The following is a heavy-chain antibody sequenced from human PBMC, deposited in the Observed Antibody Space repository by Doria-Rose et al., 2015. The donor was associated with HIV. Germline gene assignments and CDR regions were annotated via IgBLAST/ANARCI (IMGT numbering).Heavy chain of an antibody. CDR1: GGSVASGTPY. Sequence: QVQLQESGPGLVKPSETLSLTCTVSGGSVASGTPYWDWIRQNPGKGLEWICTIYYSGTTYYNPYLSGQVTISLHTSKNQYSLKLISVTAADTGVYYCAKQAVNWFDPWGQGTLVTVSS. J-gene: IGHJ5*02. V-gene: IGHV4-39*01. D-gene: IGHD6-25*01. CDR3: AKQAVNWFDP. CDR2: IYYSGTT.